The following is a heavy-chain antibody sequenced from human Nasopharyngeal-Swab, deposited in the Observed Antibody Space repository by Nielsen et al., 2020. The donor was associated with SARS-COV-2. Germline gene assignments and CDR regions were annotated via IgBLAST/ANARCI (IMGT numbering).Heavy chain of an antibody. D-gene: IGHD5-24*01. CDR2: INHNERT. J-gene: IGHJ6*02. Sequence: SETLSLTCSVSGGSLNGFYWNWIRQPPGKWLEWIGEINHNERTNYNPSLKSRVTMSVDTSTNQVSLKLNSLTATDTAVYYCARAGRVGDAYTGLDVWGQGTTVTVSS. V-gene: IGHV4-34*01. CDR1: GGSLNGFY. CDR3: ARAGRVGDAYTGLDV.